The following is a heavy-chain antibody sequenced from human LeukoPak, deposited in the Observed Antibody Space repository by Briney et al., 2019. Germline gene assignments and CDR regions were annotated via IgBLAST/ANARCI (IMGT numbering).Heavy chain of an antibody. CDR3: AKGDDIGKHPTRAYYFDT. Sequence: GGSLRLSCAASGFTFSRHAMSRVRQAPGKGLEWVSTTGLNSVNTLCAESVQGRFSISRDNSKNTLDLQMDNLRVDDTAVYYCAKGDDIGKHPTRAYYFDTWGQGTLVTVSS. CDR2: TGLNSVNT. D-gene: IGHD5-24*01. V-gene: IGHV3-23*01. J-gene: IGHJ4*02. CDR1: GFTFSRHA.